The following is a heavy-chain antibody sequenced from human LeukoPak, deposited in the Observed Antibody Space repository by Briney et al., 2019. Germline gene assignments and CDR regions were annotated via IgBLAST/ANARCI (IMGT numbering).Heavy chain of an antibody. CDR3: STGVSVIWSVI. V-gene: IGHV3-15*01. CDR2: IKSKSDGGTI. Sequence: GGSLRLSCAASGFTFSSYSMNWVRQAPGKGLEWVGRIKSKSDGGTINYAEAVKGRFTISRDDSKDTLYLQMDSLKTEDTALYYCSTGVSVIWSVIWGQGTLVTVSS. D-gene: IGHD2/OR15-2a*01. CDR1: GFTFSSYS. J-gene: IGHJ4*02.